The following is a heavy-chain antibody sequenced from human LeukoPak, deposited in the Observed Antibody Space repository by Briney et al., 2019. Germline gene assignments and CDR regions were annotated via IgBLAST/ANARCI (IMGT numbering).Heavy chain of an antibody. CDR3: ARVPTGWAPQYYFDY. V-gene: IGHV1-8*01. CDR2: MNSNSGNT. Sequence: ASVKVSCKASGYTFTSYDINWVRQATGQGLEWMGWMNSNSGNTGYAQKFQGRVTITADKSTSTAYMELSSLRSEDTAVYYCARVPTGWAPQYYFDYWGQGTLVTVSS. J-gene: IGHJ4*02. CDR1: GYTFTSYD. D-gene: IGHD4-17*01.